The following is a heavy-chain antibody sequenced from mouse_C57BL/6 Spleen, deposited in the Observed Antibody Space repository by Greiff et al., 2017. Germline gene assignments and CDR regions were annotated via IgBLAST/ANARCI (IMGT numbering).Heavy chain of an antibody. CDR3: AREGTTVVATRGYYAMDY. CDR1: GYTFTSYW. V-gene: IGHV1-64*01. Sequence: QVQLKQPGAELVKPGASVKLSCKASGYTFTSYWMHWVKQRPGQGLEWIGMIHPNSGSTNYNEKFKSKATLTVDKSSSTAYMQLSSLTSEDSAVYYCAREGTTVVATRGYYAMDYWGQGTSVTVSS. D-gene: IGHD1-1*01. J-gene: IGHJ4*01. CDR2: IHPNSGST.